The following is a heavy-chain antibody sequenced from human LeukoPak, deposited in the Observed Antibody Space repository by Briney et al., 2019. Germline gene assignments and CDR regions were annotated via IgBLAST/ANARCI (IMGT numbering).Heavy chain of an antibody. CDR2: IYPGDSDT. Sequence: GESLKISCKGSENSFINYWIGWVRQMPGKGLEWMRIIYPGDSDTRYSPSFQGQVTISADKSINTAYLQWSSLKASDTAMYYCASRGGSSYGFEDAFDIWGQGTLVTVSS. V-gene: IGHV5-51*01. J-gene: IGHJ3*02. CDR3: ASRGGSSYGFEDAFDI. CDR1: ENSFINYW. D-gene: IGHD5-18*01.